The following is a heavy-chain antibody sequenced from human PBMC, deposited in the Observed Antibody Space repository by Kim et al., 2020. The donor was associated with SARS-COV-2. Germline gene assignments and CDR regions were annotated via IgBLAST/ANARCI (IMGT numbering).Heavy chain of an antibody. J-gene: IGHJ4*02. V-gene: IGHV4-34*01. CDR1: GGSFSGYY. Sequence: SETLSLTCAVYGGSFSGYYWSWIRQPPGKGLEWIGEINHSGSTNYNPSLKSRVTISVDTSKNQFSLKLSSVTAADTAVYYCARVCSSWYNYPFDYWGQGTLVTVSS. CDR2: INHSGST. D-gene: IGHD6-13*01. CDR3: ARVCSSWYNYPFDY.